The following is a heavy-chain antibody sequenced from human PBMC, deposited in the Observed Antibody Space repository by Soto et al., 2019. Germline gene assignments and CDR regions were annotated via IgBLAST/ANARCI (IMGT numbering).Heavy chain of an antibody. Sequence: TLSLTCTVSGFSISSGGYYWSWIRQHPGKGLEWIGYIDYSGSTYYNPSLKSRVTISVDTSKNQFSLKLSSVTAADTAVYYCARDHTGTTDGGFDYWGQGTLVTVSS. V-gene: IGHV4-31*03. D-gene: IGHD1-7*01. CDR3: ARDHTGTTDGGFDY. CDR2: IDYSGST. J-gene: IGHJ4*02. CDR1: GFSISSGGYY.